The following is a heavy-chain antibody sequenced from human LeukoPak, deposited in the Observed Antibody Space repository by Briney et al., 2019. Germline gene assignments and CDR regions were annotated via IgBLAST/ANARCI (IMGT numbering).Heavy chain of an antibody. V-gene: IGHV3-74*01. CDR3: ARDLRGSPDR. Sequence: PGGSLRLSCAASGFTFSDYSMNWVRQAPGKGLVWVSLINPDGRTTTYADSVKGRFTISRDNAKNTVYLQMNSLGGEDTAVYYCARDLRGSPDRWGQGTLVTVSS. J-gene: IGHJ5*02. D-gene: IGHD3-16*01. CDR1: GFTFSDYS. CDR2: INPDGRTT.